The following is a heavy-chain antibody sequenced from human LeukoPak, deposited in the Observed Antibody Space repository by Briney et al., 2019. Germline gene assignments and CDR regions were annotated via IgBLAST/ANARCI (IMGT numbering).Heavy chain of an antibody. CDR1: GGSISSYH. J-gene: IGHJ3*02. D-gene: IGHD3-10*01. Sequence: SETLSLTCTVSGGSISSYHWSWIRQLPGKGLEWIGYIYYSGSTNHNPSLKSRVTISVDTSKNQFSLKLSSVTAADTAVYYCARAYYYGSGSYAFDIWGQGTMVTVSS. V-gene: IGHV4-59*01. CDR2: IYYSGST. CDR3: ARAYYYGSGSYAFDI.